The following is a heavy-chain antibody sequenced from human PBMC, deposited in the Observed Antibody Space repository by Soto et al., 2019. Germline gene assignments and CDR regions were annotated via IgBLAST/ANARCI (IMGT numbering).Heavy chain of an antibody. CDR3: ARDVVRHDYGDYWGRFDP. CDR1: GYTFTSYG. V-gene: IGHV1-18*04. CDR2: ISAYNGNT. Sequence: QVQLVQSGAEVKKPGASVKVSCKASGYTFTSYGISWVRQAPGQGLEWMGWISAYNGNTNYAQKLQGRVTMTTDTSTSKAYMELRSLRSDDTAVYYCARDVVRHDYGDYWGRFDPWGQGTLVTVSS. J-gene: IGHJ5*02. D-gene: IGHD4-17*01.